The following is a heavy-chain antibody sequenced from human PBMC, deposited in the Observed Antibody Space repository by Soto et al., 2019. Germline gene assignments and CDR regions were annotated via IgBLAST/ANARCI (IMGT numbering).Heavy chain of an antibody. D-gene: IGHD6-6*01. CDR3: ARVLDPDSSSLPFDY. J-gene: IGHJ4*02. Sequence: QPGGSLRLSCAASGFTFSSYYMHWVRQAPGKGLVWVSRISSDGSSTLYADSVKGRFTISRDNAKNTQYLQMNSLRVEDTAVYYCARVLDPDSSSLPFDYWGQGTLVTVSS. V-gene: IGHV3-74*01. CDR1: GFTFSSYY. CDR2: ISSDGSST.